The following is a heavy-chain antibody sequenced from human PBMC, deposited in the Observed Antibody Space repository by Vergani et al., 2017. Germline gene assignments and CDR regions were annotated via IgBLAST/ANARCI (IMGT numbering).Heavy chain of an antibody. D-gene: IGHD1-1*01. V-gene: IGHV3-30*03. J-gene: IGHJ1*01. CDR1: GFTSSYYG. Sequence: QVHLLESGGGVVQPGRSLRLSCVVSGFTSSYYGMHWVRQAPGKGLEWMAVISYDGTQKYYADSVKGRFTISRDNSKSTLDLQMNSLRTEDTAVYYCATKSCGTPGCQIGYFREWGQGTLVTVSS. CDR3: ATKSCGTPGCQIGYFRE. CDR2: ISYDGTQK.